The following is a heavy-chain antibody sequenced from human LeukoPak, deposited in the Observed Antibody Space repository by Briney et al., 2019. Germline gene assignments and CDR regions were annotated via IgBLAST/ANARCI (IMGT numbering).Heavy chain of an antibody. V-gene: IGHV1-69*13. CDR3: ARTMVRGVIPYYYYGMDV. CDR1: GGTFSSYA. J-gene: IGHJ6*02. D-gene: IGHD3-10*01. Sequence: SVKVSCKASGGTFSSYAISWVRQAPGQGLEWMGGIIPIFGTANYAQKFQGRVTITADESTSTAYMELSSLRSEDTAVYYCARTMVRGVIPYYYYGMDVWGQGTTVTVSS. CDR2: IIPIFGTA.